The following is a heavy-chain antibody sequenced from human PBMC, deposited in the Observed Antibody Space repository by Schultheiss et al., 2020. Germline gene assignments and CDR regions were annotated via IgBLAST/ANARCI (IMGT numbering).Heavy chain of an antibody. CDR2: IYYSGTT. Sequence: GSLRLSCAASGFTFSNAWMSLVRQAPGKGLEWIGSIYYSGTTYYKPSLKSRVTISVDTSRNQFSLKLSSVTAADTAVYYCARTVIGYDDYWGQGTLVTVSS. CDR3: ARTVIGYDDY. J-gene: IGHJ4*02. D-gene: IGHD2-2*01. CDR1: GFTFSNAW. V-gene: IGHV4-38-2*01.